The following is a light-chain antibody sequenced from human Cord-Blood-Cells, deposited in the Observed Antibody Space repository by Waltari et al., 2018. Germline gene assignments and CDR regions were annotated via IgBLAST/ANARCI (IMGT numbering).Light chain of an antibody. CDR2: DAS. V-gene: IGKV1-39*01. Sequence: EIQMTLSASALSASVVDRVTITCRASQSISSYLNWYQQKPGKAPKLLIYDASNLQSGVPSRFSGSGSGTDFTLTISSLQPEDFATYYCQQNYNPPRTFGQGTKVEIK. CDR3: QQNYNPPRT. CDR1: QSISSY. J-gene: IGKJ1*01.